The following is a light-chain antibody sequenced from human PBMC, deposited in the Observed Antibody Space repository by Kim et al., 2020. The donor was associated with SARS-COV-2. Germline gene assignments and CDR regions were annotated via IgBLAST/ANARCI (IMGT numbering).Light chain of an antibody. CDR3: CSYAGSYTSLYV. V-gene: IGLV2-11*01. CDR1: SSDVGGYNY. J-gene: IGLJ1*01. Sequence: QSALTQPRSVSGSPVQSVTISCTGTSSDVGGYNYVSWYQQHPGKAPKLMIYDVSKRPSGVPDRFSGSKSGNTASLTISGLQAEDEADYYCCSYAGSYTSLYVFGTGTKVTVL. CDR2: DVS.